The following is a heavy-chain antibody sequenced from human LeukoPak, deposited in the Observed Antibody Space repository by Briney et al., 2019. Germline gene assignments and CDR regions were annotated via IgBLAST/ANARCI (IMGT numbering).Heavy chain of an antibody. CDR3: ARGPLYYYDSSGPFDY. D-gene: IGHD3-22*01. J-gene: IGHJ4*02. CDR2: INPNSGGT. CDR1: GYTFTGYY. V-gene: IGHV1-2*04. Sequence: ASVKVSCKASGYTFTGYYMHWVRQAPGQGLEWMGWINPNSGGTNYAQKFQGWVTMTRDTSISTAYMELSRLRSDDTAVYYCARGPLYYYDSSGPFDYWGQGTLVTVS.